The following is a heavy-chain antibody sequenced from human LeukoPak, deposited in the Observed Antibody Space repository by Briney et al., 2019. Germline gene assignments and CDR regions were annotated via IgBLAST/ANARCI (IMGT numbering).Heavy chain of an antibody. D-gene: IGHD3-10*01. CDR3: ATLRVTMVRGVISKTGNWFDP. V-gene: IGHV1-24*01. Sequence: GASVKVSCKVSGYTLTELSMHWVRQAPGKGLEWMGGFDPEDGETIYAQKFQGRVTMTEDTSTDTAYMELSSLRSEDTAVYYCATLRVTMVRGVISKTGNWFDPWGQGTLVTVSS. CDR1: GYTLTELS. J-gene: IGHJ5*02. CDR2: FDPEDGET.